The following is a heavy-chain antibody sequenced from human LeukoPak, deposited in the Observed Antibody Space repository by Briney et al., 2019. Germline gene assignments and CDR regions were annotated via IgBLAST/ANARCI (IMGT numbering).Heavy chain of an antibody. CDR2: TRQDESEK. V-gene: IGHV3-7*05. CDR3: AKGYSSGLGAFDI. J-gene: IGHJ3*02. D-gene: IGHD6-19*01. Sequence: GGSLRLSCVGSGFSFSSYWMTWVRQAPGKGLEWVANTRQDESEKYYVGSVKGRFTTSRDNARNSVYLQMDSLRVEDTGVYYCAKGYSSGLGAFDIWGQGTMVTVSS. CDR1: GFSFSSYW.